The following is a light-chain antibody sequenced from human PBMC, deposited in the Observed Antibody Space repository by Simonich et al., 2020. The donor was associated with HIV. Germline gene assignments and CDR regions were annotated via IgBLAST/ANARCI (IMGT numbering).Light chain of an antibody. CDR1: QIVSSN. CDR3: QQYYTTPYT. CDR2: GAS. J-gene: IGKJ2*01. V-gene: IGKV3D-15*01. Sequence: IVMTQSPATLSVSPGERVTLSCRASQIVSSNLACSQLKPGQSPRLLIYGASGRATGIPDRFSGSGSGTDFTLTISSLQAEDVAVYYCQQYYTTPYTFGQGTKLEIK.